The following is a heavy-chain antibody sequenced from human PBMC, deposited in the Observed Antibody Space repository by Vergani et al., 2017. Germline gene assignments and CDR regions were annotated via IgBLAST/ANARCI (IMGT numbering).Heavy chain of an antibody. J-gene: IGHJ4*02. CDR3: TRLGAVAGKGGDY. CDR1: GFTFSGSA. D-gene: IGHD6-19*01. CDR2: IRSKANSYAT. V-gene: IGHV3-73*02. Sequence: EVQLVESGGGLVQPGGSLKLSCAASGFTFSGSAMHWVRQASGKGLEWVGRIRSKANSYATAYAASVKGRFTISRDDSKNTAYLQMNSLKTEDTAVYYCTRLGAVAGKGGDYWGQGTLVTVSS.